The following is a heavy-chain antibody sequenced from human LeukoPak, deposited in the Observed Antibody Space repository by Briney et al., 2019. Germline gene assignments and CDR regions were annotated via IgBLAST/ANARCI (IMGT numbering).Heavy chain of an antibody. CDR3: ARDLAYGAFDI. J-gene: IGHJ3*02. CDR1: GFTFSNYW. V-gene: IGHV3-7*03. D-gene: IGHD4-17*01. Sequence: GGSLRLSCAASGFTFSNYWMDWVRQAPGKGLEWVTIIKEDGSKKDYVDSVKGRFTISRDNAKNSLYLQMNSLRDEDTAVYYCARDLAYGAFDIWGQGTMVTVSS. CDR2: IKEDGSKK.